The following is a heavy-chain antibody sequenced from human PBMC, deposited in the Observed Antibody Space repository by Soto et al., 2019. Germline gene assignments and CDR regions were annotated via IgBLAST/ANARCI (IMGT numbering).Heavy chain of an antibody. D-gene: IGHD4-4*01. CDR2: IWYDGSNK. V-gene: IGHV3-33*01. Sequence: GGSLRLSCAASGFTFSSYGMHWVRQAPGKGLEWVAVIWYDGSNKYYADSVKGRFTISRDNSKNTLYLQMNSLRAEDTAVYYCARGGKAVTTWYYYYGMDVWGQGTTVTVSS. J-gene: IGHJ6*02. CDR1: GFTFSSYG. CDR3: ARGGKAVTTWYYYYGMDV.